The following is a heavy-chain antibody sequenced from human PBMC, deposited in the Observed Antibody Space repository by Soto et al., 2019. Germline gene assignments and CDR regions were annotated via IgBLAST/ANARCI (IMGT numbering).Heavy chain of an antibody. CDR1: GGSFSGYY. CDR3: ARGDDTGTVTKARPDY. D-gene: IGHD6-6*01. CDR2: INHSGST. J-gene: IGHJ4*02. Sequence: QVQLHQWGAELLKPSETLSLTCAVYGGSFSGYYWSWIRQPPGKGLEWIGEINHSGSTNYNPSLKSRVTISVDTSKNQFSLELNSVTAADTAVYYCARGDDTGTVTKARPDYWSQGTLVTVSS. V-gene: IGHV4-34*01.